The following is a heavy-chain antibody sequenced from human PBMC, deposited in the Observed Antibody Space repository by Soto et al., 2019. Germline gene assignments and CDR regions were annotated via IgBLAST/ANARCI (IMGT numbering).Heavy chain of an antibody. CDR1: GYTFTGYY. CDR3: ARDPVLFSLPGPYYLGMDG. V-gene: IGHV1-2*02. J-gene: IGHJ6*02. CDR2: INPNSGGT. D-gene: IGHD2-2*01. Sequence: ASVKVSGKASGYTFTGYYMHWVRQAPGQGLAWMGWINPNSGGTNYAQKFQGRVTMTRDTSISTAYMELSRLRSDDTAVYCCARDPVLFSLPGPYYLGMDGRGLGTA.